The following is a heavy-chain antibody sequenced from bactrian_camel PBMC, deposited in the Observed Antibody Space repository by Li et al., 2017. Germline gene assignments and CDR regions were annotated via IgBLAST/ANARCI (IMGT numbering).Heavy chain of an antibody. Sequence: EVQLVESGGGSVQAGGSLRLSCAASRYSYSSNSMGWFRQAPGREREGVTYIYTGGGNTYYADSVKGRFTVSSDNAKRTLYLQMNSLQPEDTAMYYCAAEGYQLNGGTWCSLIESVYNYWGRGTQVTVS. CDR3: AAEGYQLNGGTWCSLIESVYNY. CDR2: IYTGGGNT. V-gene: IGHV3S31*01. CDR1: RYSYSSNS. D-gene: IGHD6*01. J-gene: IGHJ4*01.